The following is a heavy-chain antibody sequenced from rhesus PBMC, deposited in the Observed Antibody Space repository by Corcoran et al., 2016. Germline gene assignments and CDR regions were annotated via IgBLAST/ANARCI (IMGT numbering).Heavy chain of an antibody. J-gene: IGHJ5-2*02. CDR1: GFTFSSYA. V-gene: IGHV3S5*01. CDR3: AKVGSLDV. Sequence: EVQLVETGGGLVQPGGSLNLSCAASGFTFSSYAMSWVRQAPGKGIEWGSAINSGGGSTDYGDSVKGRFTISRDNSKNTLSLQMNSLRAEDTAVYYCAKVGSLDVWGRGVLVTVSS. CDR2: INSGGGST.